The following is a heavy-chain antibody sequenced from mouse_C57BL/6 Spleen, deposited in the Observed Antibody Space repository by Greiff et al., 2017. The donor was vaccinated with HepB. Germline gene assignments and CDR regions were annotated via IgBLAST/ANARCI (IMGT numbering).Heavy chain of an antibody. V-gene: IGHV1-52*01. CDR1: GYTFTSYW. J-gene: IGHJ2*01. CDR3: ARSIDSSGRFDY. CDR2: IDPSDSET. Sequence: QVHVKQSGAELVRPGSSVKLSCKASGYTFTSYWMHWVKQRPIQGLEWIGNIDPSDSETHYNQKFKDKATLTVDKSSSTAYMQLSSLTSEDSAVYYCARSIDSSGRFDYWGQGTTLTVSS. D-gene: IGHD3-2*02.